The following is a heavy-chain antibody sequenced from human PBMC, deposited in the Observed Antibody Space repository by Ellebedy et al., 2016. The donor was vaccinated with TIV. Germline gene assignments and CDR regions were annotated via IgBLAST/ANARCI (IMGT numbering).Heavy chain of an antibody. J-gene: IGHJ4*02. D-gene: IGHD4-17*01. Sequence: LSLTCAASGFTFSSSGMHWVRQAPGKGLEWVAVISYDGTNDYYADSVKGRFTISIDNFKNTLYLQMNSLSLEDTAVYYCTTGRSGLTVATKPFDSWGQGTLVTVSS. CDR3: TTGRSGLTVATKPFDS. CDR2: ISYDGTND. CDR1: GFTFSSSG. V-gene: IGHV3-30*03.